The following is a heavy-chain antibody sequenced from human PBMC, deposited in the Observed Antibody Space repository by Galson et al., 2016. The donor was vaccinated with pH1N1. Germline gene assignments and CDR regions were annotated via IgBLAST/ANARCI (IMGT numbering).Heavy chain of an antibody. CDR3: TRLLYGEYFQH. Sequence: LTCTVSGDSISSSSYYWGWIRQPPGKGLEWIGSIYYSGNTYYNPSLKSRVSISVDTSKNQFSVKLSSVTAADTAVYYCTRLLYGEYFQHWGQGTLITVSS. V-gene: IGHV4-39*01. CDR2: IYYSGNT. D-gene: IGHD4-17*01. CDR1: GDSISSSSYY. J-gene: IGHJ1*01.